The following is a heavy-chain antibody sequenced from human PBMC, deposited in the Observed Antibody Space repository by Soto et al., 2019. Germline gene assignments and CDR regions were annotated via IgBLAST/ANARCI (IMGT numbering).Heavy chain of an antibody. J-gene: IGHJ5*01. CDR2: ISPYSGNT. Sequence: QVHLVQSGAEVKQPGASVKVSCGASGYTFGFYGITWVRLAPGQGLEWMGWISPYSGNTNYGQKFQDRITLTTDTSTSTAYMELRSLRSDDTAVYYCARDRTPHSADESPDSWGRGTLVTVSS. CDR1: GYTFGFYG. CDR3: ARDRTPHSADESPDS. D-gene: IGHD5-12*01. V-gene: IGHV1-18*01.